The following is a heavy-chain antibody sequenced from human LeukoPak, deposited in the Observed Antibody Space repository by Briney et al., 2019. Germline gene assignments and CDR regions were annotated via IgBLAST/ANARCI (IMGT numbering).Heavy chain of an antibody. CDR2: IYYSGST. D-gene: IGHD1-1*01. Sequence: SETLSLTCTVSGGSISSYYWSWIRQPPGKGLEWIGYIYYSGSTNYNPSLKSRVTISVDTSKNQFSLKLSSVTAADTAVYYCARTGPPYNWKQGRYMDVWGKGTTVTVSS. J-gene: IGHJ6*03. V-gene: IGHV4-59*01. CDR1: GGSISSYY. CDR3: ARTGPPYNWKQGRYMDV.